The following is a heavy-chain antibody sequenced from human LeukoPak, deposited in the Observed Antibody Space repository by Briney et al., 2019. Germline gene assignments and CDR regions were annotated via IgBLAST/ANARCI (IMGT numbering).Heavy chain of an antibody. CDR2: IYYSGST. CDR1: GGSISSGGYY. CDR3: ARDSIAAAGTVDY. D-gene: IGHD6-13*01. J-gene: IGHJ4*02. V-gene: IGHV4-31*03. Sequence: SQTLSLTCTVPGGSISSGGYYWSWIRQHPGKGLEWIGYIYYSGSTYYNPSLKSRVTISVDTSKNQFSLKLSSVTAADTAVYYCARDSIAAAGTVDYWGQGTLVTVSS.